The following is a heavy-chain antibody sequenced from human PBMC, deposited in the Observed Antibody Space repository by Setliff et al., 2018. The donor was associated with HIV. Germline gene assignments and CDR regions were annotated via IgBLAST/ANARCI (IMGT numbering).Heavy chain of an antibody. CDR2: TSHNGES. CDR3: ARGRSGWYSGYYYYYMDV. V-gene: IGHV4-34*01. Sequence: SETLSLTCAVYGGSFNDYSWTWIRQAPGKGLEWIGETSHNGESSYNTSLTSRVTISVDTSKRQFSLKLTSVTAADTAVYYCARGRSGWYSGYYYYYMDVWGKGTTVTVSS. CDR1: GGSFNDYS. D-gene: IGHD6-19*01. J-gene: IGHJ6*03.